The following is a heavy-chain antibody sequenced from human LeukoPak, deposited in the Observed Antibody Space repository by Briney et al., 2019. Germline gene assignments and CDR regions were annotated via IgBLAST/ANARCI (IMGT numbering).Heavy chain of an antibody. Sequence: PSETLSLTCIVSGGSISSGSHYWGWIRQPPGKGLEWTVSMHYSGITYYNPSLTSRVTISVDTSKNQFSLRLTSVTAADTAVYYCARYPYSDSGVWQPFDYWGQGTLVTVSS. CDR1: GGSISSGSHY. J-gene: IGHJ4*02. CDR3: ARYPYSDSGVWQPFDY. CDR2: MHYSGIT. V-gene: IGHV4-39*01. D-gene: IGHD5-12*01.